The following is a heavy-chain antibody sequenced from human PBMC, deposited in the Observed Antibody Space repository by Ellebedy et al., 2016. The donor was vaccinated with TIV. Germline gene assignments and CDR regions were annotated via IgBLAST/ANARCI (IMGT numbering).Heavy chain of an antibody. CDR3: ARYGNLGY. J-gene: IGHJ4*02. CDR2: IKEDGSLK. D-gene: IGHD1-1*01. V-gene: IGHV3-7*03. Sequence: PGGSLRLSCAASGFTFSSNWMSWVRQAPGKGLELVAKIKEDGSLKYYVDAVKGRFAISRDNAKNSLYLQMNSLRAGDTAVYYCARYGNLGYWGQGTLVTVSS. CDR1: GFTFSSNW.